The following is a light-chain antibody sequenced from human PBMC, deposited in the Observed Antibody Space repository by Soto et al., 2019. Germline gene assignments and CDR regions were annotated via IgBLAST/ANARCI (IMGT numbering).Light chain of an antibody. Sequence: EIELTQSPATLSLSPGERATLSCRASQSVSSYLAWYQQKPGQAPRLLIYDASSRATGIPARFSGSGFGTDFTLTISSLESEDSAVYYCQQRSYWPPYTFGQGPRWIS. CDR1: QSVSSY. V-gene: IGKV3-11*01. J-gene: IGKJ2*01. CDR2: DAS. CDR3: QQRSYWPPYT.